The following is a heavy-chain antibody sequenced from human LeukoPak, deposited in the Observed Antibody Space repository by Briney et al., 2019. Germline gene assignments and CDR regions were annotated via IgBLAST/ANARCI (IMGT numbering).Heavy chain of an antibody. CDR1: GYTFTGYY. D-gene: IGHD3-10*01. CDR3: ARSGAYGSGSYLSY. V-gene: IGHV1-2*02. CDR2: INPNSGGT. J-gene: IGHJ4*02. Sequence: VSVKVSCKASGYTFTGYYMHWVRQAPGQGLEWMGWINPNSGGTNYAQKFQGRVTMTRDTSISTAYMELGRLRSDDTAVYYCARSGAYGSGSYLSYWGQGTLVTVSS.